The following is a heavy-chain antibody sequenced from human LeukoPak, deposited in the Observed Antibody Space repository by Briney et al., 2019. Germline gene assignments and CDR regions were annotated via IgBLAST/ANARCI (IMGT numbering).Heavy chain of an antibody. CDR3: TKDHDGMHA. V-gene: IGHV3-23*01. CDR1: GFTFSSNA. J-gene: IGHJ6*02. CDR2: ISVSCRRA. Sequence: PGGSLGLSCAASGFTFSSNAMSWVSQAPGKGLGWVLVISVSCRRAYYADFVTGRFTVYRDNSKITVLLQMNSLRVEDTAVYYCTKDHDGMHAWGQRATVTVSS.